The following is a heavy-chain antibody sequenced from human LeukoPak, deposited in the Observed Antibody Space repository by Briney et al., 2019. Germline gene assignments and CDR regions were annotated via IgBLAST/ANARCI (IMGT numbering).Heavy chain of an antibody. D-gene: IGHD5-18*01. J-gene: IGHJ4*02. Sequence: ASVKVSCKPSGYTFTGNYMHWVRQAPGQGLEWMGWIDPNSGGTNYAQNFQGRVTMTRDTSISTAYMELNRLRSDDAAVYYCARGYSSLDYWGQGTLVTVSS. CDR3: ARGYSSLDY. CDR1: GYTFTGNY. V-gene: IGHV1-2*02. CDR2: IDPNSGGT.